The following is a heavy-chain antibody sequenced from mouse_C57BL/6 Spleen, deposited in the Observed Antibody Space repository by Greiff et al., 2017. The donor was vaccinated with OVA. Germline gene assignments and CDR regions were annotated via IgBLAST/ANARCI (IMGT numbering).Heavy chain of an antibody. V-gene: IGHV6-6*01. CDR1: GFTFSDAW. J-gene: IGHJ2*01. CDR2: IRNKANNHAT. CDR3: TRMAGTGYYFDY. D-gene: IGHD4-1*01. Sequence: EVKLVESGGGLVQPGGSMKLSCAASGFTFSDAWMDWVRQSPEKGLEWVAEIRNKANNHATSYAESVKGRFTISRDDSKSSVYLQMNSLRAEDTGIYYCTRMAGTGYYFDYWGQGTTLTVSS.